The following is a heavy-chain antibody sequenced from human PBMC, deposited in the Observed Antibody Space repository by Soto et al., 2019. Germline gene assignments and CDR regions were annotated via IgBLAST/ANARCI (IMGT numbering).Heavy chain of an antibody. D-gene: IGHD1-1*01. Sequence: GGSLRLSCAASGFTFSTYWMTWVRQVPGKGLEWVANIKQDGSEKYYVDSGKGRFTISRDNAKNSLYLQMNSLRAEDTAVYYCARGPLTEQLERRGGLFDPWGQGTLVTVSS. CDR2: IKQDGSEK. CDR1: GFTFSTYW. CDR3: ARGPLTEQLERRGGLFDP. J-gene: IGHJ5*02. V-gene: IGHV3-7*01.